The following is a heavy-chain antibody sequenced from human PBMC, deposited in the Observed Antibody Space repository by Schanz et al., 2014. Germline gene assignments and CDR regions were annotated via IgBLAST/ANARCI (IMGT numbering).Heavy chain of an antibody. CDR3: AREQIMAAAGLVDY. D-gene: IGHD6-13*01. V-gene: IGHV3-66*01. J-gene: IGHJ4*01. CDR1: GFTVSSNH. CDR2: ISGSGGST. Sequence: EGQLAESGGGLVQPGGSLRLSCAVSGFTVSSNHMSWVRQAPGKGLEWVSGISGSGGSTYYADSVKGRFTISRDSPKNTLYLQMNSLRAEDTAVYYCAREQIMAAAGLVDYWGHGTLVTVSS.